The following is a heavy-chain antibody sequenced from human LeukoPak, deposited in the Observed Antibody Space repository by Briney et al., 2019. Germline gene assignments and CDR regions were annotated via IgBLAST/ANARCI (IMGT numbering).Heavy chain of an antibody. V-gene: IGHV4-59*12. D-gene: IGHD2-15*01. J-gene: IGHJ6*03. Sequence: SETLSLTCTVSGGSISSYYWSWIRQPPGKGLEWIGYIYYSGSTNYNPSLKSRVTISVDTSKNQFSLKLSSVTAADTAVYYCARERISYMDVWGKGTTVTVSS. CDR1: GGSISSYY. CDR3: ARERISYMDV. CDR2: IYYSGST.